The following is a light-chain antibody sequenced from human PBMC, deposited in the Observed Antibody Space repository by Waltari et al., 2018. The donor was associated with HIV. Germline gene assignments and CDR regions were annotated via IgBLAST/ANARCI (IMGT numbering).Light chain of an antibody. CDR2: RNN. J-gene: IGLJ2*01. CDR3: ATWDDSLSGVL. Sequence: QSVLPQPPSASGTPGQRVTIFCSGSSSNNGSNNVYWYQQLPEMAPTHRIYRNNERPAGVPYGSSGSNSGSSAALASSGLRSDDEADYYCATWDDSLSGVLFGGGTKLTVL. CDR1: SSNNGSNN. V-gene: IGLV1-47*01.